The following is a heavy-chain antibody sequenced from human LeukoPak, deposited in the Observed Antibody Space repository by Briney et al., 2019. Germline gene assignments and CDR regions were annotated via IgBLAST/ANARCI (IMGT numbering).Heavy chain of an antibody. CDR2: IYPGDSDT. CDR3: ARIPMDSSSWIDY. V-gene: IGHV5-51*01. J-gene: IGHJ4*02. D-gene: IGHD6-6*01. CDR1: GYSFTSYW. Sequence: KDGESLKIPCKGSGYSFTSYWIGWVRQMPGKGLEWMGIIYPGDSDTRYSPSFQGQVTISADKSISTAYLQWSSLKATDTAMYYCARIPMDSSSWIDYWGQGTLVTVSS.